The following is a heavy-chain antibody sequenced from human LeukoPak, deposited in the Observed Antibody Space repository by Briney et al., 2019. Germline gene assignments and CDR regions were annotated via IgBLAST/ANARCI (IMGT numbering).Heavy chain of an antibody. V-gene: IGHV4-34*01. CDR1: GGSFSGYY. J-gene: IGHJ4*02. D-gene: IGHD1-26*01. Sequence: SETLSLTCAVYGGSFSGYYWSWIRQPPGKGLEWIGEINHSGSTNYNPSLKSRVTISVDTSKNQFSLKLSSVTAADTAVYYCARQALVVGATWYFDYWGQGTLVTVSS. CDR2: INHSGST. CDR3: ARQALVVGATWYFDY.